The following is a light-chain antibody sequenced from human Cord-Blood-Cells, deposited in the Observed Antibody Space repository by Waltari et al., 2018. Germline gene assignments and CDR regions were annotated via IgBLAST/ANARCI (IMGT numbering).Light chain of an antibody. CDR3: SSYTSSITWV. Sequence: QSALTQPASVSGSPGQSITISCTGTSSDVGGYNYVSWYQQHPGKAPKLMIYDVSKRPSGFSNRFFGYKAANTAYLTISGLQAEGEADYYCSSYTSSITWVFGGVTKLTVL. V-gene: IGLV2-14*01. J-gene: IGLJ3*02. CDR1: SSDVGGYNY. CDR2: DVS.